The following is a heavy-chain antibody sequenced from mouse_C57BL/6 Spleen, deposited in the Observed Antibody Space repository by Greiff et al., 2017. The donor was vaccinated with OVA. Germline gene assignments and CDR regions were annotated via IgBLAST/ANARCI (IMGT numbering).Heavy chain of an antibody. D-gene: IGHD1-1*01. Sequence: QVQLKESGPELVKPGASVKISCKASGYAFSSSWLNWVKQRPGKGLEWIGRIYPGDGDTNYNGKFKGKATLTADKSSSTAYMQLSSLTSKDSAVYFCARSGDYSRAMDYWGQGTSVTVSS. CDR3: ARSGDYSRAMDY. V-gene: IGHV1-82*01. CDR2: IYPGDGDT. CDR1: GYAFSSSW. J-gene: IGHJ4*01.